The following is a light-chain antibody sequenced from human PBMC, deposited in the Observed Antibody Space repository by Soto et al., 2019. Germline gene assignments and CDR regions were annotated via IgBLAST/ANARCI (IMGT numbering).Light chain of an antibody. Sequence: DVQMTQPPPTLSSSVGARVTITCRASQSIGNWLAWYQQKPGKAPKLLIYKASRLQSGVPSRFSGSGSGKEFTLTISSMQPDDFATYYCQQYSSFPYTFGQGPKLAIK. V-gene: IGKV1-5*03. CDR1: QSIGNW. CDR2: KAS. J-gene: IGKJ2*01. CDR3: QQYSSFPYT.